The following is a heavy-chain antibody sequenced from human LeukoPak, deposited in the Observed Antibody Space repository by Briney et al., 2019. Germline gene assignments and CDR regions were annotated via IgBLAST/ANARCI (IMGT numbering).Heavy chain of an antibody. V-gene: IGHV1-2*02. CDR3: ARDLAVAGKPTDY. CDR2: INPNSGGT. CDR1: GYTFTGYY. Sequence: SVKVSCKASGYTFTGYYMHWVRQAPGQGLEWMGWINPNSGGTNYAQKFQGRVTMTRDTSISTAYMELSRLRSDDTAVYYCARDLAVAGKPTDYWGQGTLVTVSS. J-gene: IGHJ4*02. D-gene: IGHD6-19*01.